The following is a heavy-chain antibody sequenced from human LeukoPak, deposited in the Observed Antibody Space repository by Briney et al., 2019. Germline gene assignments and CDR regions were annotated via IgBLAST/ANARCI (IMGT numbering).Heavy chain of an antibody. J-gene: IGHJ5*02. CDR3: ARNFDMKGFDP. CDR2: INSDSGCT. D-gene: IGHD3-9*01. CDR1: GYTFTGYY. Sequence: GSVNVSCKASGYTFTGYYMNWVRQAPGQGLEWMGWINSDSGCTKYAQKFQGRVTMTRDTSITTVYMDLTRLTSDDTAVYYCARNFDMKGFDPWGQGTLVTVSS. V-gene: IGHV1-2*02.